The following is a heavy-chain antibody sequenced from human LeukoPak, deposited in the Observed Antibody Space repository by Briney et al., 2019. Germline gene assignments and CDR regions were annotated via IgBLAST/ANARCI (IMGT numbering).Heavy chain of an antibody. D-gene: IGHD3-22*01. J-gene: IGHJ4*02. CDR1: GFTFSSYG. CDR2: ISGSGGST. V-gene: IGHV3-23*01. CDR3: AKDPPRYYYDSSGLPRN. Sequence: PGGSLRLSCAASGFTFSSYGMSWVRQAPGKGLEWVSAISGSGGSTYYADSVKGRFTISRDNSKNTLYLQMNSLRAEDTAVYYCAKDPPRYYYDSSGLPRNWGQGTLVTVSS.